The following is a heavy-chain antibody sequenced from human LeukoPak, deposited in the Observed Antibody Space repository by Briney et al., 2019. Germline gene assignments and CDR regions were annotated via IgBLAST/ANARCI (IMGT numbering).Heavy chain of an antibody. Sequence: PSETLSLTCAVSGASLSAYYWNWIRQPPGKGLEWIGEISHSGSTNYNPSLKSRVTISVDAYNKQFSVKLSYVTAADTAGYYCPRDNGGVWGSYRYWYNCLDPWGQGPLVTVSS. CDR3: PRDNGGVWGSYRYWYNCLDP. V-gene: IGHV4-34*01. CDR1: GASLSAYY. CDR2: ISHSGST. D-gene: IGHD3-16*02. J-gene: IGHJ5*02.